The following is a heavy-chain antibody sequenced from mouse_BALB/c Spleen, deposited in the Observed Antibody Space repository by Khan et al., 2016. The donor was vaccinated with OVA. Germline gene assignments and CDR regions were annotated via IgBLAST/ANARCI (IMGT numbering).Heavy chain of an antibody. CDR3: ARGSGNSRFAY. D-gene: IGHD1-3*01. J-gene: IGHJ3*01. CDR1: GYKFTDYA. Sequence: QVQLKQSGAELVRPGVSVKISCKGSGYKFTDYAMHWVKQSHAKSLEWIGVISTYYGDADYNQKFQGKATMTVDKSSSPAYMELARLTSEDSAIYDCARGSGNSRFAYWGQGTLVTVSA. CDR2: ISTYYGDA. V-gene: IGHV1S137*01.